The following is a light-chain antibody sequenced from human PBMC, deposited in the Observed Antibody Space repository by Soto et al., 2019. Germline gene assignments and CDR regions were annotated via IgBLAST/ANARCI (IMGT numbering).Light chain of an antibody. CDR2: EVN. Sequence: QSVLTQPASLSWSPGKSITISCTGISSDIGAYDYVSWFQQHPGKAPKLMISEVNNRPSGVSNRFSGSKSGNTAYLTISGLQVEDEAEYFCFSFTTTRTHVFGTGTKVTVL. J-gene: IGLJ1*01. CDR1: SSDIGAYDY. CDR3: FSFTTTRTHV. V-gene: IGLV2-14*01.